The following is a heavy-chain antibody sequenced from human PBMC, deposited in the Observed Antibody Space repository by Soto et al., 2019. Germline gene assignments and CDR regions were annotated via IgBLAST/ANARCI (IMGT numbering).Heavy chain of an antibody. Sequence: VQLVESGGDLTQPGGSLRLSCAASGFSVRGYDMSWVRQAPGKALEWVSGISGRDDTTYYTDSVRGRFTISKDTSKNTLYLQMNGLIVEDTAVYYCEGSWAWGQGTMVTVSS. V-gene: IGHV3-23*04. D-gene: IGHD1-26*01. CDR2: ISGRDDTT. CDR1: GFSVRGYD. J-gene: IGHJ3*01. CDR3: EGSWA.